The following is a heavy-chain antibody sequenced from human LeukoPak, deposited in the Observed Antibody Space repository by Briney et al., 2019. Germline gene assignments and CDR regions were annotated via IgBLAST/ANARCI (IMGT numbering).Heavy chain of an antibody. Sequence: SQTLSLTCTVSGGSISSGDYYWSWIRQPPGKGLEWIGYIYYSGSTYYNPSLKSRVTISVDTSKNQFSLKLSSVTAADTAVYYCAREWGLHGDYSYWYFDLWGRGTLVTGSS. J-gene: IGHJ2*01. V-gene: IGHV4-30-4*01. CDR3: AREWGLHGDYSYWYFDL. D-gene: IGHD4-17*01. CDR2: IYYSGST. CDR1: GGSISSGDYY.